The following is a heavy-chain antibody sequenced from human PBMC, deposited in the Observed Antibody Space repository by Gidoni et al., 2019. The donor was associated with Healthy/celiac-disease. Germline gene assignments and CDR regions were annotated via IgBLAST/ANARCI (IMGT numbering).Heavy chain of an antibody. V-gene: IGHV4-59*01. J-gene: IGHJ4*02. CDR3: AGGTSKLGIGDIDY. D-gene: IGHD7-27*01. Sequence: QVQLQESGPGLVKPSETLSLTCTVSGGSISSYYWSWIRQPPGKGLEWIGYIYYSGSTNYNPSLKSRVTISVDTSKNQFSLKLSSVTAADTAVYYCAGGTSKLGIGDIDYWGQGTLVTVSS. CDR2: IYYSGST. CDR1: GGSISSYY.